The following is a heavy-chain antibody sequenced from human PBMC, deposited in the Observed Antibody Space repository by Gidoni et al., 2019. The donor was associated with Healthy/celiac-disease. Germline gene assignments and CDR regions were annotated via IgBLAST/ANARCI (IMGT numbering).Heavy chain of an antibody. V-gene: IGHV3-30*18. CDR1: SYG. CDR2: ISYDGSNK. CDR3: AKGARLEWRYYYGMDV. Sequence: SYGMHWVRQAPGKGLEWVAVISYDGSNKYYADSVKGRFTISRDNSKNTLYLQMNSLRAEDTAVYYCAKGARLEWRYYYGMDVWGQGTTVTVSS. J-gene: IGHJ6*02. D-gene: IGHD3-3*01.